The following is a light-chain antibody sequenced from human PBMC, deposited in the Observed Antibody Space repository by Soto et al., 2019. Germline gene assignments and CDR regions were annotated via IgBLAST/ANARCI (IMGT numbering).Light chain of an antibody. CDR2: EDN. Sequence: QSVLTQPASVSGSPGQSINISCTGSSSDVGNYDLVSWFQHHPGKAPQLFIYEDNKWPSGASHRFSGSKSGNTASLTISGLQAEDEADYYCCSYAGSYVVFGGGTKLTVL. V-gene: IGLV2-23*01. J-gene: IGLJ2*01. CDR1: SSDVGNYDL. CDR3: CSYAGSYVV.